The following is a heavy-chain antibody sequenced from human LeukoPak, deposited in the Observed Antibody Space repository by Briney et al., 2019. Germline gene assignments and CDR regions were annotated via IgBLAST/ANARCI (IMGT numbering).Heavy chain of an antibody. Sequence: PSETLSLTCTVSGGSISTITYYWGWIRQPPGKGLEWVGHMYYRGNTFYNPSLKSRVTISVDTSKNQFSLKLSSVTAADTAVYYCARHFTSQKYYYGSGRGQYFQHWGQGTLVTVSS. V-gene: IGHV4-39*01. CDR1: GGSISTITYY. D-gene: IGHD3-10*01. CDR2: MYYRGNT. J-gene: IGHJ1*01. CDR3: ARHFTSQKYYYGSGRGQYFQH.